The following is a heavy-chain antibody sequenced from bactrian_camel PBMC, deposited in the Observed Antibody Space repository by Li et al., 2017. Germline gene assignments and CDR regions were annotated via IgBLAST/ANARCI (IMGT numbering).Heavy chain of an antibody. D-gene: IGHD5*01. CDR3: EKGSL. J-gene: IGHJ4*01. CDR2: ISSGGGST. Sequence: DVHLVESGGGLVQPGGSLRLSCAASGFTFSSCPMTWVRQAPGKGLEWVSGISSGGGSTYYADSLKGRFVISRDNANNIVYLHLAHLKIEDTAMYYCEKGSLRGQGTQVTV. V-gene: IGHV3S40*01. CDR1: GFTFSSCP.